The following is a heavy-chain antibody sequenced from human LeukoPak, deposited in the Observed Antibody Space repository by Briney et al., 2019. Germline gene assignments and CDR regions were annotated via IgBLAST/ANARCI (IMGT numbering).Heavy chain of an antibody. CDR3: ARDLVIVSRYSSSWGASDY. J-gene: IGHJ4*02. D-gene: IGHD6-13*01. CDR2: INPIGGST. V-gene: IGHV1-46*01. Sequence: GASVKVSCKASGYTFTSYYMHWVRQAPGQGLEWMGIINPIGGSTSYAQKFQGRVTMTRDMSTSTVYMELSSLRSEDTAVYYCARDLVIVSRYSSSWGASDYWGQGTLVTVSS. CDR1: GYTFTSYY.